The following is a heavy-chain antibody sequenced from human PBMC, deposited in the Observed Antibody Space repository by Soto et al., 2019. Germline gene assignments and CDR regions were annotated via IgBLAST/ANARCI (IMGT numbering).Heavy chain of an antibody. V-gene: IGHV6-1*01. J-gene: IGHJ5*02. CDR1: GDRISSNNAA. CDR3: KRAQWHNWFDP. Sequence: SQTLSLTCAISGDRISSNNAAWNWIRQSPSRGLEWLGRTYYRSRWFNDFAVSVRGRITINPDTFKNQFSLHLSSVTPEDTAVYFCKRAQWHNWFDPWGQGNLVTVSS. D-gene: IGHD6-19*01. CDR2: TYYRSRWFN.